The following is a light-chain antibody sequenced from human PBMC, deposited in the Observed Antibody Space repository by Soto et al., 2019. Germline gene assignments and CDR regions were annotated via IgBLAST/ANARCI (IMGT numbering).Light chain of an antibody. CDR1: QSVSNY. CDR3: QQYSIFALS. CDR2: GVS. J-gene: IGKJ4*01. Sequence: EIVLAQSPGTLSLSPGERATLSCRASQSVSNYLAWYQQKPGQAPRLLIYGVSSRATGIPDRFSGCGSGTDFTLTISRLEPEDFAVYYCQQYSIFALSFGGGTKVEIK. V-gene: IGKV3-20*01.